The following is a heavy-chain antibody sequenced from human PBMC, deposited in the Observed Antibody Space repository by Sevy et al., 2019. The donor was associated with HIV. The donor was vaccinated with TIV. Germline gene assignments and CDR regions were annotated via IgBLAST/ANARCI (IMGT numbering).Heavy chain of an antibody. J-gene: IGHJ4*02. CDR1: GFTFRNYA. V-gene: IGHV3-23*01. D-gene: IGHD3-22*01. Sequence: RGSLRLSCAASGFTFRNYAMNWVRQAPGKGLEWVSGISGTGGSGEKTNYADSVKGRFTISRDDSKNSLYLQLNTLRAEDTAIYYCARKYHSSGYFDYWGQGTLVPVSS. CDR2: ISGTGGSGEKT. CDR3: ARKYHSSGYFDY.